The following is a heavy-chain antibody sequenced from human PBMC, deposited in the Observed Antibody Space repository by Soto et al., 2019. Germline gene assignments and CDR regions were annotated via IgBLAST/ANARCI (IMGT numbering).Heavy chain of an antibody. V-gene: IGHV1-18*01. D-gene: IGHD4-17*01. Sequence: QVQLVQSGAEVKKPGASVKVSCKASGYTFTSYGISWVQQAPGQGLEWMGWISAYNGNTNYAQKLQGKVTMTTDTSTSTAYMELRSLRSDDTAVYYCARINTVTTFGHNWFDPWGQGTLVTVSS. J-gene: IGHJ5*02. CDR2: ISAYNGNT. CDR3: ARINTVTTFGHNWFDP. CDR1: GYTFTSYG.